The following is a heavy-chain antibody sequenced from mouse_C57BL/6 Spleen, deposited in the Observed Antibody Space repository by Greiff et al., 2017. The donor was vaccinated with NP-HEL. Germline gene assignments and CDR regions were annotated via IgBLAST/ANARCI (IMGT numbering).Heavy chain of an antibody. CDR2: IDPANGNT. CDR3: ARWEGYYYGSSYYWYFDV. CDR1: GFNIKNTY. D-gene: IGHD1-1*01. Sequence: LVESVAELVRPGASVKLSCTASGFNIKNTYMHWVKQRPEQGLEWIGRIDPANGNTKYAPKFQGKATITADTSSNTAYLQLSSLTSEDTAIYYCARWEGYYYGSSYYWYFDVWGTGTTVTVSS. J-gene: IGHJ1*03. V-gene: IGHV14-3*01.